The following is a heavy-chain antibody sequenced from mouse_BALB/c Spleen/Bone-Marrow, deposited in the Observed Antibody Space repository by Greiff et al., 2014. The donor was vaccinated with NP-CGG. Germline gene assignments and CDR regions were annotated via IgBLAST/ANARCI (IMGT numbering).Heavy chain of an antibody. J-gene: IGHJ4*01. Sequence: EVNVVESGGGLVQPGGSRKLSCAASGFTFSSFGMHWVRQAPEKGLEWVAYISSGSSTIDYADTMKGRFTISRDNPKNTLFLQMTSLRSEDTAMYYCTRSGTLGAMDDWGQGTSVTVSS. CDR2: ISSGSSTI. D-gene: IGHD3-3*01. V-gene: IGHV5-17*02. CDR3: TRSGTLGAMDD. CDR1: GFTFSSFG.